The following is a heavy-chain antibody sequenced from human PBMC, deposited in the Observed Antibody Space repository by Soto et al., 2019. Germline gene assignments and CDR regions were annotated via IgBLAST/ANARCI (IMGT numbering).Heavy chain of an antibody. V-gene: IGHV4-30-2*01. CDR2: IYHSGST. J-gene: IGHJ4*02. CDR1: GGSISSGGYS. D-gene: IGHD1-1*01. Sequence: PSETLSLTCAVSGGSISSGGYSWSWIRQPPGKGLEWIGYIYHSGSTYYNPSLKSRVTISVDRSKNQFSLKLSSVTAADTAVYYCARGEYQPTGTTVPFDYRGQGTLVNVLS. CDR3: ARGEYQPTGTTVPFDY.